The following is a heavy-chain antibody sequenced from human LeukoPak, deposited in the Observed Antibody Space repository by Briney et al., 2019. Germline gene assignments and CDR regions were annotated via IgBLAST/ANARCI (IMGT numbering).Heavy chain of an antibody. CDR2: IKTKTDGGTT. Sequence: PGGSLRLSCEASGFTFSNVWMNWVRQAPGKGLEWIGRIKTKTDGGTTEYAATVKGRFTISRGDSKNTVYLQMNSLKTEDTALYYCVTRVKSTGDYWGQGTLVTVSS. D-gene: IGHD1-1*01. V-gene: IGHV3-15*01. CDR3: VTRVKSTGDY. CDR1: GFTFSNVW. J-gene: IGHJ4*02.